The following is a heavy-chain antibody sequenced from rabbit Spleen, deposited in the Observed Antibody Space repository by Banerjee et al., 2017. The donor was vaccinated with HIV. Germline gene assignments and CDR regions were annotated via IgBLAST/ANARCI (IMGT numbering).Heavy chain of an antibody. CDR2: IYTGSGGST. J-gene: IGHJ3*01. D-gene: IGHD1-1*01. CDR1: GFSFSSSYW. CDR3: ARGGGFTRLDL. V-gene: IGHV1S45*01. Sequence: QEQLVESGGGLVQPEGSLTLTCTASGFSFSSSYWICWVRQAPGKGLEWIGCIYTGSGGSTYYASWAKGRFTISKTSSTTVTLQMTSLTAADTATYFCARGGGFTRLDLWGPGTLVTVS.